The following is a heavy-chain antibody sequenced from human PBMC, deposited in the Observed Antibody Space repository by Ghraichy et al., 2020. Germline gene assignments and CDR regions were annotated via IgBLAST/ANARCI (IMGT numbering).Heavy chain of an antibody. J-gene: IGHJ6*02. Sequence: ASVKVSCKVSGYTLTELSMHWVRQAPGKGLEWMGGFDPKDGETIYAQKFQGRVTMTEDTSTDTAYMELSSLRSEDTAVYYCATVGRRRDFWSGLGDYYYYYGMDVWGQGTTVTVSS. CDR3: ATVGRRRDFWSGLGDYYYYYGMDV. V-gene: IGHV1-24*01. CDR1: GYTLTELS. CDR2: FDPKDGET. D-gene: IGHD3-3*01.